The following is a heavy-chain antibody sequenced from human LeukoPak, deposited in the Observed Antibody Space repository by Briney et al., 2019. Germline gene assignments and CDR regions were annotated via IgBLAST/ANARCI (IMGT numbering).Heavy chain of an antibody. CDR2: IKQDGSEK. CDR3: ARQQWVVPAAPFDP. CDR1: GFTFSSYW. V-gene: IGHV3-7*01. D-gene: IGHD2-2*01. J-gene: IGHJ5*02. Sequence: GGSPRLSCAASGFTFSSYWMSWVRPAPGKGLEWVANIKQDGSEKYYVDSVKGRFTISRDNAKNSLYLQMNSLRAEDTAVYYCARQQWVVPAAPFDPWGQGTLVTVSA.